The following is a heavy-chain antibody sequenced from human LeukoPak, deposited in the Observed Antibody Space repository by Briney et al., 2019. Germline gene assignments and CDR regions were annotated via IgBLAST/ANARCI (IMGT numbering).Heavy chain of an antibody. CDR2: IYYSGSA. V-gene: IGHV4-59*11. CDR1: GGSISSHY. J-gene: IGHJ3*02. Sequence: SETLSLTCTVSGGSISSHYWSWIRQPPGKGLEWIGYIYYSGSANYNPSLKSRVTISVDTSKNQFSLKLSSVTAADTAVYYCARDSYCSSTSCYSGAFDIWGQGTMVTVSS. D-gene: IGHD2-2*01. CDR3: ARDSYCSSTSCYSGAFDI.